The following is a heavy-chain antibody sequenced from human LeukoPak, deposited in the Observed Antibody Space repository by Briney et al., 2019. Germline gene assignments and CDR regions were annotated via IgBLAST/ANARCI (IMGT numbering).Heavy chain of an antibody. J-gene: IGHJ6*02. D-gene: IGHD6-19*01. CDR1: GITVNSTY. CDR3: ARLFGSGWPGYFYYAMDV. Sequence: GGSLRLSCAASGITVNSTYISWVRQAPGKGLEWVSVAYSDGNTYYAGSVKGRFTISRDNSKNTLFLQMNSLRAGDTAVYYCARLFGSGWPGYFYYAMDVWGQGTTVAVSS. CDR2: AYSDGNT. V-gene: IGHV3-66*04.